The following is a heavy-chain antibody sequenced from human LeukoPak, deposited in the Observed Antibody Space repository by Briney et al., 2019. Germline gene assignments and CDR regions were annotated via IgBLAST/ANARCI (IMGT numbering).Heavy chain of an antibody. V-gene: IGHV1-69*13. CDR3: ARDGGNLYYHSTASSWDY. D-gene: IGHD3-22*01. J-gene: IGHJ4*02. CDR2: IIPIFGTA. Sequence: SVKVSCKASGGTFSSYAISWVRQAPGQGLEWMGGIIPIFGTANYAQKFQGRVTITADESTSTAYMELSSLRSEDTAVYYCARDGGNLYYHSTASSWDYWGQGTLVTVSS. CDR1: GGTFSSYA.